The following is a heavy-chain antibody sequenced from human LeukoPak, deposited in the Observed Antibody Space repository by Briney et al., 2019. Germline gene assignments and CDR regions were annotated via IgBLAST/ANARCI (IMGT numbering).Heavy chain of an antibody. CDR2: ISGSGGST. J-gene: IGHJ4*02. D-gene: IGHD3-10*01. Sequence: GGSLRLSCAASGFTFSSYSMNWVRQAPGKGLEWVSAISGSGGSTYYADSVKGRFTISRDNSKNTLYLQMNSPRAEDTAVYYCAKRDMVRGVKWGQGTLVTVSS. V-gene: IGHV3-23*01. CDR3: AKRDMVRGVK. CDR1: GFTFSSYS.